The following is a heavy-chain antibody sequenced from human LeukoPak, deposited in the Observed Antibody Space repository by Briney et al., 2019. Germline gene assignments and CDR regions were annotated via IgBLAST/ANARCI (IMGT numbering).Heavy chain of an antibody. Sequence: GGSLRLSCAASGFSFSSYAMSWVRQAPGKGLEWVSTISGSGGSTYYADSVKGRFTISRDNSKNTLYLQMNSLRAEDTAIYFCAKDRIAVASYFDYWGQGTLVTVSS. D-gene: IGHD6-19*01. J-gene: IGHJ4*02. CDR2: ISGSGGST. V-gene: IGHV3-23*01. CDR1: GFSFSSYA. CDR3: AKDRIAVASYFDY.